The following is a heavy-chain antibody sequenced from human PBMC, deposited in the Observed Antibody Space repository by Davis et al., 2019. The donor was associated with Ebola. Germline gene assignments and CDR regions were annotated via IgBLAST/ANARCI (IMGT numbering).Heavy chain of an antibody. CDR1: GFTFSSYW. CDR3: AKRHVYYYYYGMDV. J-gene: IGHJ6*02. CDR2: INSDGSST. Sequence: GESLKISCAASGFTFSSYWMHWVRQAPGKGLVWVSRINSDGSSTSYADSVKGRFTISRDNAKNSLYLQMNSLRAEDTAVYYCAKRHVYYYYYGMDVWSQGTTVTVSS. V-gene: IGHV3-74*01.